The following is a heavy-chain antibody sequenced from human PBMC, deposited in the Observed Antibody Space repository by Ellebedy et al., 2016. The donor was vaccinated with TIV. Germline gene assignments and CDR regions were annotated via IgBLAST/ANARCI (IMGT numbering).Heavy chain of an antibody. J-gene: IGHJ4*03. V-gene: IGHV3-13*01. CDR2: IGTAGDT. CDR1: GFTFSSYD. Sequence: GESLKISCAASGFTFSSYDMHWVLQGTGKGLEWVSAIGTAGDTYYPGSVKGRFTISRENAKNSLYLQITSLRAEDTAVYYCARVRFGDTAVDYWGQGTLVTVSS. CDR3: ARVRFGDTAVDY. D-gene: IGHD2-21*01.